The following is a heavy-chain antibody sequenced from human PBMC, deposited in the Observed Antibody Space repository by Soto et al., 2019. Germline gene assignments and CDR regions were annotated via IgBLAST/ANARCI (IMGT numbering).Heavy chain of an antibody. D-gene: IGHD3-9*01. CDR3: ATGLLRYYAY. CDR1: GINFSRAW. Sequence: EVQLVESGGGLVKPGGSLRLSCAASGINFSRAWMSWVRQAPGKGLEWVGRIKNKFDGETIDYAAPVKGRFTISRDDSINIVYLQMNSLNTEDTAVYYCATGLLRYYAYWGHGTLVTVSS. CDR2: IKNKFDGETI. J-gene: IGHJ4*01. V-gene: IGHV3-15*01.